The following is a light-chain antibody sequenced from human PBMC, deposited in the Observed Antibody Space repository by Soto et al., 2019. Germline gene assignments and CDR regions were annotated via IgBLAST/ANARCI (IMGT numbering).Light chain of an antibody. Sequence: DIQMTQSPSTLSASVGDRVTITCRASQSISSWLGWYQQKPGKAPKLLIYDASSLESGVPSRYSGSGSGTEFTLTISSLQPDDFATYYCHQYNSFSSWTFGQGTKV. CDR2: DAS. CDR3: HQYNSFSSWT. J-gene: IGKJ1*01. V-gene: IGKV1-5*01. CDR1: QSISSW.